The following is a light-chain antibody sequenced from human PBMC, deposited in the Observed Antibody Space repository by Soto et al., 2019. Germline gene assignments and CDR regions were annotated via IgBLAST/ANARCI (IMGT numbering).Light chain of an antibody. CDR3: QQYGSSPQT. CDR1: QSVPNRY. V-gene: IGKV3-20*01. Sequence: IVLTQSPGTLSLSPGERATLSCRASQSVPNRYLAWYQQKPGQAPRLLIYGASSRATGVPDRFSGSGSGTDFTLTISRLEPEDFAVYYCQQYGSSPQTFGQGTKVDIK. CDR2: GAS. J-gene: IGKJ1*01.